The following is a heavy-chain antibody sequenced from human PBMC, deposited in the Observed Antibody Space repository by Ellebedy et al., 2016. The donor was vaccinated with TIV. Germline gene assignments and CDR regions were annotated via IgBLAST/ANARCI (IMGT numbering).Heavy chain of an antibody. J-gene: IGHJ4*02. V-gene: IGHV1-24*01. CDR3: ATAISELQSYYFDY. CDR2: FDPEDGET. Sequence: ASVKVSCKVSGYTLTDLSMHWVRQAPGKGLEWMGGFDPEDGETIYAQKFQGRVTMTEDTSTDTAYMELSSLRSEDTAVYCCATAISELQSYYFDYWGQGTLVTVSS. D-gene: IGHD1-26*01. CDR1: GYTLTDLS.